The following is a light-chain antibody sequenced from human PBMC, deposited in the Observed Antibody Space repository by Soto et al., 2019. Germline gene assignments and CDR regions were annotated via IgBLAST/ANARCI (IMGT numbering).Light chain of an antibody. CDR1: QSVSSY. V-gene: IGKV3-11*01. Sequence: EIVLTQSPATLSLSPGERATLSCRASQSVSSYLAWHQQKPGQAPRLLIYDASNRATGIPARFSGSGSGTDFTLTISSLEPEEFAVYYCQQRSNWPPTFGGGTKVEIK. CDR2: DAS. J-gene: IGKJ4*01. CDR3: QQRSNWPPT.